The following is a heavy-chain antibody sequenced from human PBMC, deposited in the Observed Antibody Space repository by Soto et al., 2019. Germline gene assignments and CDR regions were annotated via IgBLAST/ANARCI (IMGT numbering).Heavy chain of an antibody. CDR3: ARFPGYSTSWAALDI. Sequence: SETLSLTCSVSGASISSYYWSWIRQPPGKGLEWIGYIFYTGSTDYNPSLQSRVAISIGASRKDFSLKMTSVTAADTAIYYCARFPGYSTSWAALDIWGQGTLVTVSS. V-gene: IGHV4-59*01. D-gene: IGHD1-26*01. CDR2: IFYTGST. J-gene: IGHJ3*02. CDR1: GASISSYY.